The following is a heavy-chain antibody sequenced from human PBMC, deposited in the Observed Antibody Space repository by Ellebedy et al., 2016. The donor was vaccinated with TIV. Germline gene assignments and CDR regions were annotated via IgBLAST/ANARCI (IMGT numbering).Heavy chain of an antibody. V-gene: IGHV4-59*01. CDR2: IYYSGNT. J-gene: IGHJ6*02. D-gene: IGHD2-8*01. Sequence: MPSETLSLTCTVSGGSISSYYWTWIRQPPGKGLEWIGYIYYSGNTFYNPSLKSRVSLSIATSKNQLSLKLSSVTAADTAVYYCARWAINGRYYYYGMDVWGQGTTVTVSS. CDR1: GGSISSYY. CDR3: ARWAINGRYYYYGMDV.